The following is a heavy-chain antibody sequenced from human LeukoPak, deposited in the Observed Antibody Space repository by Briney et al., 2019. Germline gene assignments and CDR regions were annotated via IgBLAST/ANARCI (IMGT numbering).Heavy chain of an antibody. D-gene: IGHD3-10*01. J-gene: IGHJ4*02. CDR1: GGSISSGGYY. V-gene: IGHV4-31*03. CDR2: MYCSGST. Sequence: SETLSPTCTVSGGSISSGGYYWSWIRQHPGRGLEWIGYMYCSGSTYYNPSLKSRVNISVDTSKNQFSLNLSSVTAADTALYYCARRGMRGDFDYWGQGTLVTVSS. CDR3: ARRGMRGDFDY.